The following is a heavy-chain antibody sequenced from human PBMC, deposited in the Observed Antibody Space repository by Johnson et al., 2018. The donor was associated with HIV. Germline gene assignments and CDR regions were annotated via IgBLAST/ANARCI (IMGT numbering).Heavy chain of an antibody. J-gene: IGHJ3*01. Sequence: VQLVESGGGVARPGGSLRLSCEASGFIFDEYDMSWVRQAPGKGLEWVSGINWNGGTPGSADSVKGRFTISRHHAKNSLYLHMNSLRDEDTALYYCARATYYYDTSGYLTRPRAFDVWGQGTMVKVSS. V-gene: IGHV3-20*04. CDR2: INWNGGTP. CDR1: GFIFDEYD. CDR3: ARATYYYDTSGYLTRPRAFDV. D-gene: IGHD3-22*01.